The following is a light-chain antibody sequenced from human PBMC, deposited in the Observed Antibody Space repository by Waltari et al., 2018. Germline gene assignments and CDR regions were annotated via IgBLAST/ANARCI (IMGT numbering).Light chain of an antibody. CDR1: SRHLGGLYY. V-gene: IGLV2-14*03. J-gene: IGLJ1*01. Sequence: QSALTQPASVSGSPGQSITISCTGTSRHLGGLYYVSWYQKHPGKAPKLMIYDVTNRASGVSSRFTGSKSGNTASLTISGLQTDDEADYYCSSYRKSSTAGGVFGTGTKVTVL. CDR2: DVT. CDR3: SSYRKSSTAGGV.